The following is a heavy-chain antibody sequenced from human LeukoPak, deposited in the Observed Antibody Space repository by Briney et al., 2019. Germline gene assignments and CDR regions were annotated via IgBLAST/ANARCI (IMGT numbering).Heavy chain of an antibody. Sequence: GGSLRLSCAASGFTFSSYAMHWVRQAPGKGLEWVAVISYDGSNKYYADSVKGRFTISRDNSKNTLYLQMNNLRAEDTAVYYCARGCVVVTAIPDYWGQGTLVTVSS. CDR3: ARGCVVVTAIPDY. D-gene: IGHD2-21*02. V-gene: IGHV3-30-3*01. CDR2: ISYDGSNK. J-gene: IGHJ4*02. CDR1: GFTFSSYA.